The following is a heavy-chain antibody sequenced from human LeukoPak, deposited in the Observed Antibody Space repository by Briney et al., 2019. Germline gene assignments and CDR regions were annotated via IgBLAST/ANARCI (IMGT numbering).Heavy chain of an antibody. CDR3: ARGLNDCSGGSCYSGDLGY. D-gene: IGHD2-15*01. CDR2: ISAYNGNT. CDR1: GYTFTSYG. Sequence: GASVKVSCKASGYTFTSYGISWVRQAPGQGLEWMGWISAYNGNTNYAQKLQGRVTMTTDTSTSTAYMELRSLRSDDTAVYYCARGLNDCSGGSCYSGDLGYWGQGTLVTVSS. V-gene: IGHV1-18*01. J-gene: IGHJ4*02.